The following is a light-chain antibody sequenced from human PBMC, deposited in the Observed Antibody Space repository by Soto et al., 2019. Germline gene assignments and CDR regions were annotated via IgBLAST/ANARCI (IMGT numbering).Light chain of an antibody. Sequence: EIVLTQSPGTLSLSPGERATLSCRASQSVSSSYLAWYQQKPGQSPRLLIFGASSRATGTPDRFSGSGSGQDFTLTISRLEPEDFAVYYCQQYDTSPRTFGEGTTVEIK. CDR1: QSVSSSY. J-gene: IGKJ1*01. CDR3: QQYDTSPRT. CDR2: GAS. V-gene: IGKV3-20*01.